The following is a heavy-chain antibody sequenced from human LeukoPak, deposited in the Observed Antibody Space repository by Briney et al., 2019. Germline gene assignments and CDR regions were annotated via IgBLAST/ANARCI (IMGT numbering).Heavy chain of an antibody. CDR2: IYNSGST. V-gene: IGHV4-59*01. D-gene: IGHD5-18*01. J-gene: IGHJ4*02. CDR1: VGSISRYY. Sequence: TSETLSLTCTVSVGSISRYYWSWMRQPTGKGLEWIGYIYNSGSTNYNPSLKSRVTISVDTSKNQLCLKMSSVTAADTAVYYCARAGIDSYGYVYYFDYWGQGTLVTVSS. CDR3: ARAGIDSYGYVYYFDY.